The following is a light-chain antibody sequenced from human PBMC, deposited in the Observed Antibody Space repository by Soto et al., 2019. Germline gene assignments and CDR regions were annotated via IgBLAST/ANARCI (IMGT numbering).Light chain of an antibody. J-gene: IGKJ1*01. Sequence: IQMTQYTSCLSAAVGERVTMTCRSSRDIGNYLAWYQQKPGRIPKLLIYAASTLQSGVPSRFSGSGSGTDFTLTVSSLQPEDVASYYCQNYDSAPWPFGQRTKVDVK. CDR2: AAS. V-gene: IGKV1-27*01. CDR1: RDIGNY. CDR3: QNYDSAPWP.